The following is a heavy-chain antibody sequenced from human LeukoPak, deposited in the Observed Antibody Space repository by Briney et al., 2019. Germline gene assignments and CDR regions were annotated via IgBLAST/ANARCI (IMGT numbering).Heavy chain of an antibody. Sequence: GGSLRLSCAASGFTFSSVEMNWVRQAPGKGLEWVSYISRSGSTIYYADSVKGRFTISRDSAKNSLYLQMNGPRAGDTAVYYCATISSAYGYGAFDIWGQGTLVTVSS. CDR3: ATISSAYGYGAFDI. J-gene: IGHJ3*02. V-gene: IGHV3-48*03. CDR2: ISRSGSTI. CDR1: GFTFSSVE. D-gene: IGHD5-12*01.